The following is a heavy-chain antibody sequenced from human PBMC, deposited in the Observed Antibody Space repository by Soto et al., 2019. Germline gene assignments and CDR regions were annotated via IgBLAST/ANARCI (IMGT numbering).Heavy chain of an antibody. Sequence: PSETLSLTCAVYGGSFSGYYWSWIRQPPGKGLEWIGEINHSGSTNYNPSLKSRVTISVDTSKNQFSLKLSSVTAADTAVYYCGRGLGTYYYDSSGPDLRWFDPWGQGTLVTVSS. D-gene: IGHD3-22*01. J-gene: IGHJ5*02. V-gene: IGHV4-34*01. CDR3: GRGLGTYYYDSSGPDLRWFDP. CDR2: INHSGST. CDR1: GGSFSGYY.